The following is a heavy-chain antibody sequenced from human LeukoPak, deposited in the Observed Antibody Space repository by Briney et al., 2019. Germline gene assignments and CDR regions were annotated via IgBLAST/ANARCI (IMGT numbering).Heavy chain of an antibody. CDR1: GGSISSGGYY. Sequence: SETLSLTCTVSGGSISSGGYYWSWIRQHPGKGLEWIGYIYYSGSTYYNPSLKSRVTISVDTSKNQFSLKLSSVTAADTAVYYCARGRGDILTGYFSNWFDPWGQGTLVTVSS. CDR2: IYYSGST. D-gene: IGHD3-9*01. J-gene: IGHJ5*02. V-gene: IGHV4-31*03. CDR3: ARGRGDILTGYFSNWFDP.